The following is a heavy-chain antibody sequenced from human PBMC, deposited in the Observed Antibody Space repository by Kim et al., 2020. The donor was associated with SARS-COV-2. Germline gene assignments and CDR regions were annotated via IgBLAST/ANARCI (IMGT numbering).Heavy chain of an antibody. V-gene: IGHV3-30*18. CDR1: GFTFSSYG. Sequence: GGSLRLSCAASGFTFSSYGMHWVRQAPGKGLEWVAVISYDGSNKYYADSVKGRFTISRDNSKNTLYLQMNSLRAEDTAVYYCAKDRSVAGQGDWFDPWGQGTLVTVSS. CDR2: ISYDGSNK. J-gene: IGHJ5*02. D-gene: IGHD6-19*01. CDR3: AKDRSVAGQGDWFDP.